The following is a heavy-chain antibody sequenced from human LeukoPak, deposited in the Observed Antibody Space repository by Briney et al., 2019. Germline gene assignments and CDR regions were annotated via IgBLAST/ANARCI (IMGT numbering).Heavy chain of an antibody. Sequence: SETLSLTCGVSGGSISSNNWWNWVRQPPGKGLEWIGEIYHSGSTNYNPSLKSRVTISVDTSKNQFSLKLSSVTAADTAVYYCARGDYYDSSGYQSPSFDYWGQGTLVTVSS. D-gene: IGHD3-22*01. V-gene: IGHV4-4*02. J-gene: IGHJ4*02. CDR1: GGSISSNNW. CDR2: IYHSGST. CDR3: ARGDYYDSSGYQSPSFDY.